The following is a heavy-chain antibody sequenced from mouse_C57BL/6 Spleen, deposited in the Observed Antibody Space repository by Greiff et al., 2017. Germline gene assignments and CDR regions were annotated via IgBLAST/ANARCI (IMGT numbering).Heavy chain of an antibody. CDR3: TREEVG. CDR2: IDPETGGT. Sequence: QVQLQQPGAELVRPGASVTLSCKASGYTFTDYEMHWVKQTPVHGLEWIGAIDPETGGTAYNQKFKGKAILTADNSSSTAYMELRSLTSEDSAVYYCTREEVGGGKGTLVTVSA. V-gene: IGHV1-15*01. J-gene: IGHJ3*01. CDR1: GYTFTDYE. D-gene: IGHD1-1*02.